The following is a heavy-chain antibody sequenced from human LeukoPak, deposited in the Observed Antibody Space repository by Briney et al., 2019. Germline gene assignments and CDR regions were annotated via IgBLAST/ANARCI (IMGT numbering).Heavy chain of an antibody. J-gene: IGHJ4*02. Sequence: ASVKVSCKASGYTFTSYFIHWVRQAPGQGLEWMGVVNPSSGSTTYSQKFQGRVTMTRDTFTSTVYMDLSSLRSEDTAVYYCANVVGGYWGQGTLVTVSS. CDR1: GYTFTSYF. CDR2: VNPSSGST. V-gene: IGHV1-46*01. D-gene: IGHD2-21*01. CDR3: ANVVGGY.